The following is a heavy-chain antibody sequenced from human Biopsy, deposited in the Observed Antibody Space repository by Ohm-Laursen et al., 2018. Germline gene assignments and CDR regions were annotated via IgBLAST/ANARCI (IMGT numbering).Heavy chain of an antibody. D-gene: IGHD1-26*01. CDR1: GGSISSYY. CDR2: IYYTGST. V-gene: IGHV4-59*08. CDR3: ARHAPSYSGSYWRYFDL. J-gene: IGHJ2*01. Sequence: SDTLSLTWTVSGGSISSYYWSRIRQPPGKGLEWIGYIYYTGSTNYNPSLKSRVTTSVDTSMNHLSLRLTSVTAADTAVYYCARHAPSYSGSYWRYFDLWGRGTLVTVSS.